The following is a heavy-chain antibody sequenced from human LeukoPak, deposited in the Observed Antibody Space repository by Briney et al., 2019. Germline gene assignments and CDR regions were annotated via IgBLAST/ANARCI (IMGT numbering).Heavy chain of an antibody. J-gene: IGHJ6*02. CDR1: GFTFIRYW. D-gene: IGHD3-16*01. Sequence: GGSLRLSCAASGFTFIRYWMTWVRQAPGKGLEWVASIKGDGSTKFYVDSLKGRFTISRDNAKNSLYLQMNSLRGEDTALYYCARWVITPYYGMDVWGQGTTVTVSS. CDR3: ARWVITPYYGMDV. V-gene: IGHV3-7*05. CDR2: IKGDGSTK.